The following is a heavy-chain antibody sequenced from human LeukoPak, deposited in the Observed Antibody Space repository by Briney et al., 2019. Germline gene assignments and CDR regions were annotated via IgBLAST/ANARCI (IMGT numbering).Heavy chain of an antibody. CDR3: ARVGGVMVRAYYYYGMDV. V-gene: IGHV3-7*01. CDR1: GFTFSSYW. J-gene: IGHJ6*02. CDR2: IKQDGSEK. D-gene: IGHD3-10*01. Sequence: PGGSLRLSCAASGFTFSSYWMSWVRQAPGKGLEWVANIKQDGSEKYYVDSVKGRFTISRDNAKNSLYLQMNSLRAEDTAVYYCARVGGVMVRAYYYYGMDVWGQGTTVTVSS.